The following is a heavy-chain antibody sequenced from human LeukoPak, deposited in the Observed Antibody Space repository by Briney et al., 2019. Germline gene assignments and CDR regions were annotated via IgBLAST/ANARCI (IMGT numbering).Heavy chain of an antibody. Sequence: GGSLRLSCAASAFTFSNAWMNWVRQAPGKGLEWVGHIKSKTDGGTTDYAAPVKGRFTISRDDSKNTLYLQMNSLRTEDTAVYYCTTEERVSSGYCSGGSCYIDYWGQGTLVTVSS. CDR3: TTEERVSSGYCSGGSCYIDY. V-gene: IGHV3-15*01. J-gene: IGHJ4*02. CDR1: AFTFSNAW. D-gene: IGHD2-15*01. CDR2: IKSKTDGGTT.